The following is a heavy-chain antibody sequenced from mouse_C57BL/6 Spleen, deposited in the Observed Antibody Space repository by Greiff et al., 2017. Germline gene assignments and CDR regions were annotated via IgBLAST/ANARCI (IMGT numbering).Heavy chain of an antibody. J-gene: IGHJ4*01. D-gene: IGHD1-1*01. Sequence: VQLQQPGAELVKPGASVKLSCKASGYTFTSYWMHWVKQRPGQGLEWIGMIHPNSGSTNYNEKFKSKATLTVDKSSSTAYMQLSSLTSEDSAVYYCAKAYDGSSYLYAMDYWGQGTSVTVSS. CDR1: GYTFTSYW. CDR2: IHPNSGST. CDR3: AKAYDGSSYLYAMDY. V-gene: IGHV1-64*01.